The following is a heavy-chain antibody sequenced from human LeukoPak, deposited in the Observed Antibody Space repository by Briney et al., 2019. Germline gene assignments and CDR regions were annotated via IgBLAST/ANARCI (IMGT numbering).Heavy chain of an antibody. CDR1: GFTFDDYG. Sequence: SGGSLRLSCAASGFTFDDYGMTWVRQVPGKGLEWIAEINWIGDTTRYGDSVKGRFTISRDNAKNSLDLQINSLRVEDTAFYYCATNPPGRTYLQDWGQGTLVTVSS. CDR3: ATNPPGRTYLQD. D-gene: IGHD1-1*01. V-gene: IGHV3-20*04. CDR2: INWIGDTT. J-gene: IGHJ1*01.